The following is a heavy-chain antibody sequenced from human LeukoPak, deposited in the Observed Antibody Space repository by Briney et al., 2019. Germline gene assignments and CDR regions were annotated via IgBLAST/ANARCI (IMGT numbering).Heavy chain of an antibody. D-gene: IGHD1-26*01. Sequence: GSWVKVSCKASGGTFSSYAISWVRQAPGQGLEWMGRIIPILGIANYAQKFQGRVTITADKSTSTAYMELSSLRSEDTAVYYCGREGGGGGSHGIWTDAFDIWGQGTMVTVSS. J-gene: IGHJ3*02. CDR2: IIPILGIA. V-gene: IGHV1-69*04. CDR3: GREGGGGGSHGIWTDAFDI. CDR1: GGTFSSYA.